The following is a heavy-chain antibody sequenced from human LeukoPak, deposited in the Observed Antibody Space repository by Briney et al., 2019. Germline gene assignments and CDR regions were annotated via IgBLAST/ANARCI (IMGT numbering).Heavy chain of an antibody. CDR2: IIPIFGTA. D-gene: IGHD5-24*01. CDR1: GGTFSSYA. CDR3: ARFLSRRWLQSE. J-gene: IGHJ4*02. V-gene: IGHV1-69*05. Sequence: SVKVPCKASGGTFSSYAISWVRQAPGQGLEWMGGIIPIFGTANYAQKFQGRVTITTDESTSTAYMELSSLRSEDTAVYYCARFLSRRWLQSEWGQGTLVTVSS.